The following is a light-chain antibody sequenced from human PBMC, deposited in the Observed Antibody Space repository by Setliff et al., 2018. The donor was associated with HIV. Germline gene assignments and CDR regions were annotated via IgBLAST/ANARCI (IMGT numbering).Light chain of an antibody. CDR2: SFT. J-gene: IGLJ1*01. CDR3: CSYTSSLTYV. Sequence: QSVLTQPPSVSGAPGQRVTISCTGSSSNIGAGFDVHWYQQFPGTAPKLLIYSFTNRPSGVPDRFSGPKSGTSASLAIAGLQAEDEADYYCCSYTSSLTYVFGTGTKVTV. CDR1: SSNIGAGFD. V-gene: IGLV1-40*01.